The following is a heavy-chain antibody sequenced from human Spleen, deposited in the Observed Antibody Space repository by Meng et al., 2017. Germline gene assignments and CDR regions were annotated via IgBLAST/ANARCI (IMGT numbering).Heavy chain of an antibody. V-gene: IGHV4-34*01. J-gene: IGHJ4*02. CDR1: GGSFSDYY. CDR2: INHSGST. Sequence: QVQRDLGGGGLFKPSETLSLTCVVSGGSFSDYYWSWIRQPPGKGLEWIGEINHSGSTNYNPSLESRATISVDTSQNNLSLKLSSVTAADSAVYYCARGPTTMAHDFDYWGQGTLVTVSS. D-gene: IGHD4-11*01. CDR3: ARGPTTMAHDFDY.